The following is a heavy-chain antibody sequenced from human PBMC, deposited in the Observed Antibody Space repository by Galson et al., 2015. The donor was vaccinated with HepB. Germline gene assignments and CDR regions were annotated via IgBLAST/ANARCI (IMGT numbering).Heavy chain of an antibody. D-gene: IGHD4-17*01. CDR1: GFNFDDYA. CDR3: AKVGGDYGEAFDI. CDR2: ISWTGGSI. J-gene: IGHJ3*02. Sequence: SLRLSCAASGFNFDDYAMHWVRQGPGKGLEWVSGISWTGGSIGYADSVKGRFTISRDNAKNSLYLQMSSLRPEDTALYYCAKVGGDYGEAFDIWGQGTMVTVSS. V-gene: IGHV3-9*01.